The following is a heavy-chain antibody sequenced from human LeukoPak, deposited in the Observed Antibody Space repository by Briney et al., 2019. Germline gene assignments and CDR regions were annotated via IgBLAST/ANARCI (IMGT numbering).Heavy chain of an antibody. CDR3: ARVPQKLYYYYYMDV. CDR2: INWNGGST. J-gene: IGHJ6*03. Sequence: GGSLRLSCAASGFTFDDYGMSWVRQAPGKGLEWVSGINWNGGSTGYADSVKGRFTISRDNAKNSLYLQMNSLRAEDTALYYCARVPQKLYYYYYMDVWGKGTTVTVSS. V-gene: IGHV3-20*04. CDR1: GFTFDDYG.